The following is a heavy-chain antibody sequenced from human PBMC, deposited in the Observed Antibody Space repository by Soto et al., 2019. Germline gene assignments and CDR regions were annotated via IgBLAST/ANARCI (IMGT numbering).Heavy chain of an antibody. CDR3: ATEVYIVPTPGGDY. J-gene: IGHJ4*02. CDR1: GYNFNSYG. CDR2: SSGYNGNF. D-gene: IGHD5-12*01. V-gene: IGHV1-18*04. Sequence: ASVKVSCKASGYNFNSYGVAWVRQAPGQGREGMGWSSGYNGNFMYAEKVEERVTMTTDTSTSTAYMELRTLKSDDTALYFCATEVYIVPTPGGDYWGQGTLVTVSS.